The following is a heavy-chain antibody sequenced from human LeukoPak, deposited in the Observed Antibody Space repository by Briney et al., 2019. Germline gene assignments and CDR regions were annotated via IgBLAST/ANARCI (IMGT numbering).Heavy chain of an antibody. J-gene: IGHJ3*02. CDR1: EFTFSNAW. CDR3: TTFGYDAFDI. V-gene: IGHV3-15*01. CDR2: INSKTDGGTT. Sequence: NSGGSLRLSCAASEFTFSNAWMNWVRQAPGKGLEWVGHINSKTDGGTTDYAAPVKGRFTISRDDSKNTLYLQMNSLKTEDTAVYYCTTFGYDAFDIWGQGTMVTVSS. D-gene: IGHD5-12*01.